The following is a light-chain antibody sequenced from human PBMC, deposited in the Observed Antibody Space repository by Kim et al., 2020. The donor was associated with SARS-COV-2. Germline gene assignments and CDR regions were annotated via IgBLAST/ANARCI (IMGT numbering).Light chain of an antibody. CDR3: QQRSNGPLP. CDR1: QSVSSY. CDR2: DAS. V-gene: IGKV3-11*01. Sequence: EIVLTQSPATLSLSPGERATLSCRASQSVSSYLAWYQQKPGQAPRLLIYDASNRATGIPARFSGSGSGTDFTLTISSLEPEDFAVYYCQQRSNGPLPFVGETKVDIK. J-gene: IGKJ4*01.